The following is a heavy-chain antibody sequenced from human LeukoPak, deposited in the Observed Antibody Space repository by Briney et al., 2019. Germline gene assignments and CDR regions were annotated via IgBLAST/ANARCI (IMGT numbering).Heavy chain of an antibody. CDR2: IYYSGST. CDR1: GGSISSSSYY. J-gene: IGHJ6*02. V-gene: IGHV4-39*07. CDR3: AKNPPSSSWYSSTTYYYYGMDV. D-gene: IGHD6-13*01. Sequence: PSETLSLTCTVSGGSISSSSYYWGWIRQPPGKGQEWIGSIYYSGSTYYNPSLKSRVTISVDTSKNQFSLKLSSVTAADTAVYYCAKNPPSSSWYSSTTYYYYGMDVWGQGTTVTVSS.